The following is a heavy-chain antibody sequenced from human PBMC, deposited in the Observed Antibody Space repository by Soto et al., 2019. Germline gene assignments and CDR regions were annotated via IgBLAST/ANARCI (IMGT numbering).Heavy chain of an antibody. Sequence: GGSLRLSCAASGFTFSSYAMSWVRQAPGKGLEWVSAISGSGGSTYYADSVKGRLTISRDNSKNTLYLQMNSLRAEDTAVYYCAKITYYYDSSGYWDDFDIWGQVTMVTVSS. CDR3: AKITYYYDSSGYWDDFDI. CDR1: GFTFSSYA. CDR2: ISGSGGST. J-gene: IGHJ3*02. D-gene: IGHD3-22*01. V-gene: IGHV3-23*01.